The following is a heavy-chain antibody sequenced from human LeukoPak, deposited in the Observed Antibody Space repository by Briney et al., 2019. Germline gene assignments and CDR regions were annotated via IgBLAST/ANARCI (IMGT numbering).Heavy chain of an antibody. D-gene: IGHD6-13*01. CDR2: MNPNSGNT. V-gene: IGHV1-8*01. J-gene: IGHJ6*02. CDR3: ARGVAAAGVYYYYGMDV. Sequence: ASVKVSCKASGYTFTSYDINWVRQATGQGLEWMGWMNPNSGNTGYAQKFQDRVTMTRNTSISTAYMELSSLRSEDTAVYYCARGVAAAGVYYYYGMDVWGQGTTVTVSS. CDR1: GYTFTSYD.